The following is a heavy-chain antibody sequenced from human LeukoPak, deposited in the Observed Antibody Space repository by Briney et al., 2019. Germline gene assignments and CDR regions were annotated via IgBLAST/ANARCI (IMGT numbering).Heavy chain of an antibody. Sequence: GGSLRLSCAASGFTFSSYAMHWVRQAPGKGLERVAVISYDGSNKYYADSVKGRFTISRDNSKNTLYLQMNSLRAEDTAVYYCARDKEEGYFDYWGQGTLVTVSS. V-gene: IGHV3-30-3*01. J-gene: IGHJ4*02. CDR1: GFTFSSYA. CDR3: ARDKEEGYFDY. CDR2: ISYDGSNK.